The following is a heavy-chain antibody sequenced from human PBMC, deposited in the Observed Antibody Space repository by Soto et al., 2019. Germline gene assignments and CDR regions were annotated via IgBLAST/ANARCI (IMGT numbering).Heavy chain of an antibody. V-gene: IGHV1-24*01. CDR3: ATDRPREVTRPHYYYYMDV. CDR1: GYTLTELS. J-gene: IGHJ6*03. Sequence: ASVKVSCKVSGYTLTELSMHWVRQAPGKGLEWMGGFDPEDGETIYAQKFQGRVTMTEDTSTDTAYMELGSLRSEDTAVYYCATDRPREVTRPHYYYYMDVWGKGTTVTVSS. CDR2: FDPEDGET.